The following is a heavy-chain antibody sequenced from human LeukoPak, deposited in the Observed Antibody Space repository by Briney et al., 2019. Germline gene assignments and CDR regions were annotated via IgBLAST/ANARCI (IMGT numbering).Heavy chain of an antibody. Sequence: GGSLRLSCAASGFTVSNNYMSWVRQAPGKGLEWVSVIYSGGSTYYADSVKGRFTISRDNSESTLYLQMNSLRAEDTAVYYCARDFRDSRGYYNWYFDLWGRGTLVTV. CDR3: ARDFRDSRGYYNWYFDL. CDR2: IYSGGST. CDR1: GFTVSNNY. D-gene: IGHD3-22*01. J-gene: IGHJ2*01. V-gene: IGHV3-66*02.